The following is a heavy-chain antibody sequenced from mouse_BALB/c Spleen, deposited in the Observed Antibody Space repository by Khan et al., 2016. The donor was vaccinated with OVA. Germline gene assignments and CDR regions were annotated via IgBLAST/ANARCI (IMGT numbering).Heavy chain of an antibody. CDR3: ARDRIDC. V-gene: IGHV1-7*01. J-gene: IGHJ2*01. CDR1: GYTFTSYW. CDR2: INPTSGYT. Sequence: VQLQQSGAELAKPGASVKMSCKASGYTFTSYWMHWIKQRPGQGLEWIGYINPTSGYTDYNQKFKDKATLTADKSSSTAYMQLSSLTSDDSAVYYCARDRIDCWGQGTALTVSS.